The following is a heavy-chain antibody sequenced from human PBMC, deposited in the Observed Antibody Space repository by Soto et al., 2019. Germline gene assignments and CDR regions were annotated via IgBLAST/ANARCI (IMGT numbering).Heavy chain of an antibody. V-gene: IGHV1-3*01. D-gene: IGHD5-12*01. CDR3: ARSPSSLVGTMWDGTSLLDS. CDR1: GYSFTDFA. J-gene: IGHJ5*01. CDR2: INADKGDT. Sequence: QVQLVQSGAEVKKPGASVKVSCKASGYSFTDFAMHWVRLASGQRLEWMGWINADKGDTRYSPKFQGRVTITRDTCATTVNMELRSLRSEDSAVSYFARSPSSLVGTMWDGTSLLDSWGQGSLVTVST.